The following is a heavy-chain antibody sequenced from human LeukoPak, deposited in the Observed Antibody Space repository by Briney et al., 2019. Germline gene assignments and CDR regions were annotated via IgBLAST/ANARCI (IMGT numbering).Heavy chain of an antibody. V-gene: IGHV4-61*01. CDR3: ARDFGYGL. CDR2: IYYSGST. CDR1: GYSISSGYY. J-gene: IGHJ4*02. Sequence: PSETLSLTCTVSGYSISSGYYWGWIRQPPGKGLEWIGYIYYSGSTNYNPSLKSRVTISVDTSKNQFSLKLSSVTAADTAVYYCARDFGYGLWGQGTLVTVSS. D-gene: IGHD5-12*01.